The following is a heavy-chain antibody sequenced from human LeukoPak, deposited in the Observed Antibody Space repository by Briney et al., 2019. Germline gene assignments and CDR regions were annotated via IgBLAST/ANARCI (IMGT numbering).Heavy chain of an antibody. D-gene: IGHD6-13*01. CDR1: GGSISSYY. J-gene: IGHJ4*02. V-gene: IGHV4-59*01. CDR2: IYYSGST. Sequence: SETLSLTCTVSGGSISSYYWSWIRQPPGKGLEWIGYIYYSGSTNYNPSLKSRVTISIDTSKNQFSLRLSSVTAADTAVYYCARVTGYMTEDYFDYWGQGTLITVSS. CDR3: ARVTGYMTEDYFDY.